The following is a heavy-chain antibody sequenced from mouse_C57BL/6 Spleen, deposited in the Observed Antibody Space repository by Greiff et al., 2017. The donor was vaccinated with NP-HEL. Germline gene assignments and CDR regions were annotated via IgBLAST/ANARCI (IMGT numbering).Heavy chain of an antibody. Sequence: QVQLKQSGAELVRPGTSVKVSCKASGYAFTNYLIEWVKQRPGQGLEWIGVINPGSGGTNYNEKFKGKATLTADKSSSTAYMQLSSLTSEDSAVYFCARSSGSSYVDFDVWGTGTTVTVSS. V-gene: IGHV1-54*01. CDR2: INPGSGGT. CDR3: ARSSGSSYVDFDV. J-gene: IGHJ1*03. D-gene: IGHD1-1*01. CDR1: GYAFTNYL.